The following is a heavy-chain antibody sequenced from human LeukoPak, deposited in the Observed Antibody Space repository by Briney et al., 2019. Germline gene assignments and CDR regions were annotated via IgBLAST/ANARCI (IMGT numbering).Heavy chain of an antibody. D-gene: IGHD3-22*01. V-gene: IGHV3-30-3*01. CDR2: ISYDGSNK. CDR1: GYTFSSYA. Sequence: GGSLRLSCAASGYTFSSYAMHWVRQAPGKGLEWVAVISYDGSNKYYADSVKGLFIISRDKSKNTLYLQMNSLRAEDTAVYYCARDVGSGYYYFGVGDYWGQGTLVTVSS. J-gene: IGHJ4*02. CDR3: ARDVGSGYYYFGVGDY.